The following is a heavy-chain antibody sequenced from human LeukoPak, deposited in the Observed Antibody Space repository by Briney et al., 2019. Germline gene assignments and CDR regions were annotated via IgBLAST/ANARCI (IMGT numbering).Heavy chain of an antibody. CDR1: GFTFSSYA. Sequence: GRSLRLSCAASGFTFSSYAMHWVRQAPGKGLEWVAVISYDGSNKYYADSVKGRFTISRDNSKNTLYLQMNSLRAEDTAVYYCARAPNSGWYVDNCFDPWGQGTLVTVSS. CDR2: ISYDGSNK. CDR3: ARAPNSGWYVDNCFDP. D-gene: IGHD6-19*01. V-gene: IGHV3-30-3*01. J-gene: IGHJ5*02.